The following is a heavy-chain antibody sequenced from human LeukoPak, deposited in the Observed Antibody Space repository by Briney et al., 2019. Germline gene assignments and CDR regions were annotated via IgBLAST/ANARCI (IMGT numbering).Heavy chain of an antibody. CDR1: GYTFTGYY. D-gene: IGHD3-22*01. V-gene: IGHV1-2*02. J-gene: IGHJ4*02. Sequence: ASVKVSCKASGYTFTGYYMHWVRQAPGQGLEWMGWINPNSGGTNYAQKFQGRVTMTRDTSISTAYMELSRLRSDDTAVYYCARGYYDSRQHQYYFDYWGQGTLVTVSS. CDR2: INPNSGGT. CDR3: ARGYYDSRQHQYYFDY.